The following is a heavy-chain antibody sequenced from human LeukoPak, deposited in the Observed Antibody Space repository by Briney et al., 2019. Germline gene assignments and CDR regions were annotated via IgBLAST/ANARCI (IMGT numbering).Heavy chain of an antibody. CDR3: AKATKWFGGGFDY. CDR2: ISVSGGNT. D-gene: IGHD3-10*01. CDR1: GFTFSSYA. Sequence: PGGSLRLSCAASGFTFSSYAMSWVRQAPGKGLEWVSGISVSGGNTYYADSVKGRFTISRDNSKNTVYLHMNSQRAEDTAVYHCAKATKWFGGGFDYWGQGALVTVSS. J-gene: IGHJ4*02. V-gene: IGHV3-23*01.